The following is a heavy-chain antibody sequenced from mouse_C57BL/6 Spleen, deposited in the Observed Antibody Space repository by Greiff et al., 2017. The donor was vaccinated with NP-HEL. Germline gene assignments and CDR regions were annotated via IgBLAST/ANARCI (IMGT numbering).Heavy chain of an antibody. CDR3: ARWVFITTVVATDYFDY. Sequence: QVQLQQSGAELVKPGASVKISCKASGYAFSSYWMNWVKQRPGKGLEWIGQIYPGDGDTNYNGKFKGKATLTADKSSSTAYMQLSSLTSEDSAVYFCARWVFITTVVATDYFDYWGQGTTLTVSS. D-gene: IGHD1-1*01. CDR1: GYAFSSYW. J-gene: IGHJ2*01. CDR2: IYPGDGDT. V-gene: IGHV1-80*01.